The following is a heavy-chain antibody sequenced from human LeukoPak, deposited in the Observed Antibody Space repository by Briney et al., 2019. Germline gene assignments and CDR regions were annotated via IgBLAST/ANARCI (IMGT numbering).Heavy chain of an antibody. J-gene: IGHJ3*02. CDR2: IYTSGST. D-gene: IGHD1-26*01. CDR1: GGYVSSGSYY. V-gene: IGHV4-61*02. Sequence: SQTLSLTCTVSGGYVSSGSYYWSWIRQPAEEGLEWIGRIYTSGSTNYNPSLKSRVTMSVDTSKNQFSLKLSSVTAADTAVYYCARVLKSLVGATPSFDIWGQGTMVTVSS. CDR3: ARVLKSLVGATPSFDI.